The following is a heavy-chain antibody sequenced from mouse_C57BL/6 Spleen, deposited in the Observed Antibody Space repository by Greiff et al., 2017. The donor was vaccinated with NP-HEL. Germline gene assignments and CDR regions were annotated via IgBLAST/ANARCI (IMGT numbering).Heavy chain of an antibody. CDR1: GYAFSSSW. Sequence: VQLQQSGPELVKPGASVKISCKASGYAFSSSWMNWVKQRPGKGLEWIGRIYPGDGDTNYNGKFKGKATLTADKSSSTAYMQLSSLTSEDSAVYFCARERTLVSMDYWGQGTSVTVSS. J-gene: IGHJ4*01. V-gene: IGHV1-82*01. CDR2: IYPGDGDT. D-gene: IGHD6-1*01. CDR3: ARERTLVSMDY.